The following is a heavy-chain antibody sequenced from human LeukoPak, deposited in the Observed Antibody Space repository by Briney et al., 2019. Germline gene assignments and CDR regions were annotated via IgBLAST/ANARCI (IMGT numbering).Heavy chain of an antibody. CDR3: AKERWPNCGGDCYSDY. V-gene: IGHV3-23*01. D-gene: IGHD2-21*02. Sequence: PGGSLRLSCAASGFTFRTYAMSWVRQAPGKGLEWVSVISGSGGSTYYADSVKGRFTISRDNSKNTLYLQMNSLRAEDTAVYYCAKERWPNCGGDCYSDYWGQGTLVTVSS. CDR1: GFTFRTYA. J-gene: IGHJ4*02. CDR2: ISGSGGST.